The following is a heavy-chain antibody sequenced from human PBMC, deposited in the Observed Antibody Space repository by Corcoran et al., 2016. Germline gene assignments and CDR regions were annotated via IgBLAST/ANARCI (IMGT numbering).Heavy chain of an antibody. CDR2: INAGNGKT. Sequence: QVLLVQSGTEVKQPGASVKVSCKASGYTFTDYAVHWVRQAPGQRLEWMAWINAGNGKTKYSQKFQDRVTITRDTSANTAYMELNSLRSEDTAVYYCARGGWSASSVLYYLDYWGQGTLFTVSS. V-gene: IGHV1-3*01. CDR3: ARGGWSASSVLYYLDY. D-gene: IGHD6-6*01. J-gene: IGHJ4*02. CDR1: GYTFTDYA.